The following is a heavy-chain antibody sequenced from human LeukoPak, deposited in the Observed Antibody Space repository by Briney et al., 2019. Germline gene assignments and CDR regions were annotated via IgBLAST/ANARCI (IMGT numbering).Heavy chain of an antibody. CDR3: AKEYTVYFDY. CDR2: ISSSGSTI. CDR1: GFTFSSHE. V-gene: IGHV3-48*03. Sequence: GGSLRLSCAASGFTFSSHEMNWVRQAPGKGLEWVSYISSSGSTIYYADSVKGRFTISRDNAKNSLYLQMNSLSAEDTAVYYCAKEYTVYFDYWGQGTLVTVSS. D-gene: IGHD4-17*01. J-gene: IGHJ4*02.